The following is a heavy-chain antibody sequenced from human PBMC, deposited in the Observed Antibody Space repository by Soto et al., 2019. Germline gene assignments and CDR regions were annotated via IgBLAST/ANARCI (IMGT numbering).Heavy chain of an antibody. CDR1: GYSFTSYW. J-gene: IGHJ3*02. Sequence: GESLKISCKGSGYSFTSYWIGWVRQMPGKGLKWMGIIYPGDSDTRYSPSFQGQVTISADKSISTAYLQWSSLKASDTAMYYCARRSTVTTYHDAFDIWGQGTMVTVSS. CDR3: ARRSTVTTYHDAFDI. D-gene: IGHD4-17*01. V-gene: IGHV5-51*01. CDR2: IYPGDSDT.